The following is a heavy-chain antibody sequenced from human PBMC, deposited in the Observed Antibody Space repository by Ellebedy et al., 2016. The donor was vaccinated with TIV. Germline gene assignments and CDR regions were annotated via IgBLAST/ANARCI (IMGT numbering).Heavy chain of an antibody. CDR1: GFTFSQHY. CDR2: IRPDSVNT. D-gene: IGHD2-2*01. V-gene: IGHV3-11*05. Sequence: GESLKISCAASGFTFSQHYMSWVRQAPGKGLEWLSYIRPDSVNTNYGDSVKGRFTISRDNPKTSLFLQMNSLRAEDTAVFYCARAGGRHSTGSGFYWGQGTRVTVST. CDR3: ARAGGRHSTGSGFY. J-gene: IGHJ4*02.